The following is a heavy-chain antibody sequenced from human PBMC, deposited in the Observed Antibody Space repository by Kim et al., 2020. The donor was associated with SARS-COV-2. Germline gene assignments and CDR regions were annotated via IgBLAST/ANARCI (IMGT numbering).Heavy chain of an antibody. D-gene: IGHD1-1*01. CDR1: GGSFSGYY. V-gene: IGHV4-34*01. CDR2: INHSGST. CDR3: ARGRAWVRRAFDY. J-gene: IGHJ4*02. Sequence: ETLSLTCAVYGGSFSGYYWSWIRQPPGKGLEWIGEINHSGSTNYNPSLKSRVTISVDTSKNQFSLKLSSVTAADTAVYYCARGRAWVRRAFDYWGQGTLV.